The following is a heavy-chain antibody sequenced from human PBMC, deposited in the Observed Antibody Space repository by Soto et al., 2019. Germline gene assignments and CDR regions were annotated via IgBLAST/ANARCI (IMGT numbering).Heavy chain of an antibody. CDR2: INPNTRTT. J-gene: IGHJ4*02. CDR1: VYTFTSYD. V-gene: IGHV1-8*01. Sequence: VKVSCKATVYTFTSYDMNWVRQAPGQGLEWMGWINPNTRTTGYAQKFQGRVNLTRTTSITPAYMELCSLRSEDSVVFYCARVLRETSLDFDYWGKGALVTVSS. D-gene: IGHD3-16*01. CDR3: ARVLRETSLDFDY.